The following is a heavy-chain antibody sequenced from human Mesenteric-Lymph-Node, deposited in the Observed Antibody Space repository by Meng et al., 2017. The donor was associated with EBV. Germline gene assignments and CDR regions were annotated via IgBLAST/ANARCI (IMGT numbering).Heavy chain of an antibody. CDR3: ARRGKVGAGY. Sequence: QVQLQQWGAGLLKPSETLSLTCAVYGGSFSGYYRSWIRQPPGKGLEWIGEINHSGSTNYNPSLKSRVTISVDTSKNQFSLKLSSVTAADTAVYYCARRGKVGAGYWGQGTLVTVSS. J-gene: IGHJ4*02. CDR1: GGSFSGYY. CDR2: INHSGST. D-gene: IGHD1-26*01. V-gene: IGHV4-34*01.